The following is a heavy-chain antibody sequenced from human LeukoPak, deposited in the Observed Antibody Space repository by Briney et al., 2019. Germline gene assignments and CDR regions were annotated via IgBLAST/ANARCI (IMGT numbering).Heavy chain of an antibody. J-gene: IGHJ4*02. V-gene: IGHV4-61*02. CDR2: IYTSGTT. D-gene: IGHD3-22*01. CDR1: GGSISSGSYY. Sequence: SQTLSLTCTVSGGSISSGSYYWSWLRQPAGKGLEWIGRIYTSGTTNYNPSLRSRVTVSVDTSKNQFSLKLSSVTAADTAVYYCARVGGLNPPNFYDRSGFFDYWGQGTLVTVSS. CDR3: ARVGGLNPPNFYDRSGFFDY.